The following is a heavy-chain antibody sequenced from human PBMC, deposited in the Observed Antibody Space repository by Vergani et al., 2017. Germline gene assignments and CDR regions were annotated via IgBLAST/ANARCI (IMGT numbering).Heavy chain of an antibody. CDR3: ARGWIAAAGTTRGRFDP. CDR1: GYTFTGYY. Sequence: QVQLVQSGAEVKKPGASVKVSCKASGYTFTGYYMHWVRQAPGQGLEWMGWINPNSGNTGYAQKFQGRVTMTRNTSISTAYMELSSLRSEDTAVYYCARGWIAAAGTTRGRFDPWGQGTLVTVSS. CDR2: INPNSGNT. D-gene: IGHD6-13*01. J-gene: IGHJ5*02. V-gene: IGHV1-8*02.